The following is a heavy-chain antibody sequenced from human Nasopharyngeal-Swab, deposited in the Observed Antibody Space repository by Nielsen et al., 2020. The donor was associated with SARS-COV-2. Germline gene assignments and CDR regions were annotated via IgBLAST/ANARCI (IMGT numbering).Heavy chain of an antibody. D-gene: IGHD5-12*01. CDR3: ASTRSGYDSDFDY. Sequence: WIRQPPGKGLEWVAVIWYDGSNKYYADSVKGRFTISRDNSKNTLYLQMSSLRAEDTAVYYCASTRSGYDSDFDYWGQGTLVTVSS. V-gene: IGHV3-33*01. CDR2: IWYDGSNK. J-gene: IGHJ4*02.